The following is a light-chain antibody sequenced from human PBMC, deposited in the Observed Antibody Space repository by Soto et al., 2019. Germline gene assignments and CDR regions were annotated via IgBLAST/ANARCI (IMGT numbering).Light chain of an antibody. CDR1: QSVSSN. V-gene: IGKV3-15*01. CDR2: GAC. J-gene: IGKJ2*01. CDR3: QQYNNWPPP. Sequence: EIVMTQSPATLSVSPGERATLSCRASQSVSSNLAWYQQKPGQAPRLLIYGACTRATGIAARFSGRGSETEYTLTISSLQSEDFAVYYCQQYNNWPPPFGQGTKLEIK.